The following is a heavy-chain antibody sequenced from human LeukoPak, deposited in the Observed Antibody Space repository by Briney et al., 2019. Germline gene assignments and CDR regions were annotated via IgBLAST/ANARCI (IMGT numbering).Heavy chain of an antibody. CDR2: ISSNGGST. D-gene: IGHD6-13*01. CDR1: GFTFSSYA. V-gene: IGHV3-64D*06. CDR3: VKGGCSSSWQTTSPSDY. Sequence: GGSLRLSCSASGFTFSSYAMHWVRRAPGKGLEYVSAISSNGGSTYYADSVKGRFTISRDNSKNTLYLQMSSLRAEDTAVYYCVKGGCSSSWQTTSPSDYWGQGTLVTVSS. J-gene: IGHJ4*02.